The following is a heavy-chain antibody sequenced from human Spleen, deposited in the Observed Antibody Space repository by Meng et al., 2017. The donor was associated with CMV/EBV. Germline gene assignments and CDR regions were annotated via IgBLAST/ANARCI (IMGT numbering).Heavy chain of an antibody. V-gene: IGHV4-59*01. CDR3: AKAVDYFGSGSSVYGLDV. D-gene: IGHD3-10*01. Sequence: SETLSLTCTVAAVSISSFYLHWNRQPPGKGLEWIGSLYSSGSTNYNTSLKSRVTISRDTSKNQSSLKLNSVTAADTAVYYCAKAVDYFGSGSSVYGLDVWGQGTTVTVSS. CDR1: AVSISSFY. CDR2: LYSSGST. J-gene: IGHJ6*02.